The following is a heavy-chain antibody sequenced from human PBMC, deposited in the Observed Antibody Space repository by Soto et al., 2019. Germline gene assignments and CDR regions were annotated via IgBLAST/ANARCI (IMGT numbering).Heavy chain of an antibody. D-gene: IGHD2-8*01. V-gene: IGHV5-10-1*01. CDR2: IDPSDSRT. CDR1: GYMFPIYH. Sequence: PGESLKISCEASGYMFPIYHISWVRQMPGKGLEWVGKIDPSDSRTMYRPSSRARITISVDKSINTAYLEWGRLKASDTAMYYCARHDSNGDFDNWGQGTLVTVSS. J-gene: IGHJ4*02. CDR3: ARHDSNGDFDN.